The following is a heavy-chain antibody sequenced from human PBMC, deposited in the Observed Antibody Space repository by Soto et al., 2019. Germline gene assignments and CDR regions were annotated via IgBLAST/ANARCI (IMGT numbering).Heavy chain of an antibody. Sequence: ASVKVSCKASGYTFTAYYMHWVRQAPGQGLEWMGWINPNSGGTKYAQKLQGRVTMTTDTSTGTAYMELRSLRSDDTAVYYCARSRPPPNCSSTSCYMSEFDYWGQGTLVTVSS. V-gene: IGHV1-2*02. J-gene: IGHJ4*02. D-gene: IGHD2-2*01. CDR3: ARSRPPPNCSSTSCYMSEFDY. CDR1: GYTFTAYY. CDR2: INPNSGGT.